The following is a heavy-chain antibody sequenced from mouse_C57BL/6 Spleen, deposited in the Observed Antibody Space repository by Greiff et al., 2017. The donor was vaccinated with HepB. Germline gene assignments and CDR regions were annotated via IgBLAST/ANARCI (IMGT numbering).Heavy chain of an antibody. Sequence: VQLQQSGAELARPGASVKLSCKASGYTFTSYGISWVKQRTGQGLEWIGEIYPRSGNTYYNEKFKGKATLTADKSSSTAYMELRSLTSEDSAVYFCARAGGYYGWFDYWGQSTTLTVSS. CDR2: IYPRSGNT. V-gene: IGHV1-81*01. CDR3: ARAGGYYGWFDY. J-gene: IGHJ2*01. CDR1: GYTFTSYG. D-gene: IGHD1-2*01.